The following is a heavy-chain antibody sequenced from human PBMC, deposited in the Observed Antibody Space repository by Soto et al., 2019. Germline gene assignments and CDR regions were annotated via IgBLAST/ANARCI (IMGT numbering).Heavy chain of an antibody. J-gene: IGHJ3*02. CDR3: AREGPTVTTFLVGAFDI. D-gene: IGHD4-17*01. CDR1: GFTFSSYG. V-gene: IGHV3-33*01. Sequence: QVQLVESGGGVVQPGRSLRLSCAASGFTFSSYGMHWVRQAPGKGLEWVAVIWYDGSNKYYADSVKGRFTISRDNSKNTLYLQMNSLRAEDTAVYYCAREGPTVTTFLVGAFDIWGQGTMVTVSS. CDR2: IWYDGSNK.